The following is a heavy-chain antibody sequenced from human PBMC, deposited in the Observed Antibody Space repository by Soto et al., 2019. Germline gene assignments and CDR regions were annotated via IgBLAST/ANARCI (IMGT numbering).Heavy chain of an antibody. D-gene: IGHD3-3*01. J-gene: IGHJ6*02. CDR3: ASGGEYYYYGMDV. CDR2: IWYDGSNK. Sequence: HPGGSLRLSCAASGFTFSSYGMHWVRQAPGKGLEWVAVIWYDGSNKYYADSVKGRFTISRDNSKNTLYLQMNSLRAEDTAVYYCASGGEYYYYGMDVWGQGTTVTVSS. CDR1: GFTFSSYG. V-gene: IGHV3-33*01.